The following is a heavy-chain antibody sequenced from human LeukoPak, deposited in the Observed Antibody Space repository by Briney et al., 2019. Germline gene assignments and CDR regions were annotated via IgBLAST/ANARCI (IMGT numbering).Heavy chain of an antibody. V-gene: IGHV3-48*04. Sequence: PGGSLRLSCAASGFTLSSYSMNWVRQAPGKGLEWISFIDSSSRTIFYAESVKGRFTISRDNAKNSLFLQMNSLRAEDTAVYYCAKPPSSSCYWGQGTLVTVSS. D-gene: IGHD6-6*01. CDR1: GFTLSSYS. CDR3: AKPPSSSCY. CDR2: IDSSSRTI. J-gene: IGHJ4*02.